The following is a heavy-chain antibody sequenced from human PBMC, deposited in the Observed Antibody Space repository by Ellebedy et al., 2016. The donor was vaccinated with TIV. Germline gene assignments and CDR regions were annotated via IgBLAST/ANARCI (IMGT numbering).Heavy chain of an antibody. J-gene: IGHJ6*02. CDR1: GFTFSSYA. D-gene: IGHD1-26*01. CDR2: ISSNGGST. CDR3: ARDRGGSYYYPYYYYGMDV. Sequence: GESLKISCSASGFTFSSYAMHWVRQAPGKGLEYVSAISSNGGSTYYADSVKGRFTISRDNSKNTLYLQMNSLRAEDTAVYYCARDRGGSYYYPYYYYGMDVWGQGTTVTVSS. V-gene: IGHV3-64*04.